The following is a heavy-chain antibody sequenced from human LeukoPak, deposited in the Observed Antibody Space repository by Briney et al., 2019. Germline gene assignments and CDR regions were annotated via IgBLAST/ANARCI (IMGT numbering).Heavy chain of an antibody. CDR3: AREVLIAVAARTLDY. CDR1: GYNFSNYY. V-gene: IGHV1-46*01. CDR2: INPSGDST. Sequence: ASVKVSCTASGYNFSNYYMHWVRQAPGQGLEWMAIINPSGDSTTYAQKLQGRVTMTRDTSTSTVYMELSSLRSEDTAVYYCAREVLIAVAARTLDYWGQGTLVTVSS. D-gene: IGHD6-19*01. J-gene: IGHJ4*02.